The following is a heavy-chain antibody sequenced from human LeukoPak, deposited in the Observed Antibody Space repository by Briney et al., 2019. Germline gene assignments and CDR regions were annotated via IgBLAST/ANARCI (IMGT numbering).Heavy chain of an antibody. CDR1: GFTFSTYN. CDR2: ISGSGSAI. CDR3: AKMAERSSTRSCNDY. D-gene: IGHD2-2*01. Sequence: GESLRLSCAASGFTFSTYNMNWVRQAPGKGLEWVSYISGSGSAIYYADSVKGRFTISRDNSKNTLYLQMNSLRAEDTAVYYCAKMAERSSTRSCNDYWGQGTLVTVSS. V-gene: IGHV3-48*01. J-gene: IGHJ4*02.